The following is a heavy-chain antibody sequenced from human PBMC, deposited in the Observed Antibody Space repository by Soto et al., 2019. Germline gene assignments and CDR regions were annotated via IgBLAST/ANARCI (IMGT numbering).Heavy chain of an antibody. Sequence: GGSLRLSCAASGFTFSSYSMNWVRQAPGKGLERVSSISSSSSYIYYADSVKGRFTISRDNAKNSLYLQMNSLRAEDTAVYYCARVSGWEWLSSNYYYYYYMDVWGKGTTVTVSS. J-gene: IGHJ6*03. CDR1: GFTFSSYS. CDR3: ARVSGWEWLSSNYYYYYYMDV. V-gene: IGHV3-21*01. CDR2: ISSSSSYI. D-gene: IGHD3-3*01.